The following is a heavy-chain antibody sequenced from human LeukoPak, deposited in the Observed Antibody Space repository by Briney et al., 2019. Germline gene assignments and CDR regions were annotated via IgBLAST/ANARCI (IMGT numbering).Heavy chain of an antibody. D-gene: IGHD2-8*01. CDR2: ISAYNGNT. CDR1: GYTFTSYG. V-gene: IGHV1-18*01. J-gene: IGHJ6*02. CDR3: ARGGSGYCTNGVCYTKRNYYYGMDV. Sequence: GASVKVSCKASGYTFTSYGISWVRQAPGQGLEWMGWISAYNGNTNYAQKLQGRVTMTTDTSTSTAYMELRSLRSDDTAVYYCARGGSGYCTNGVCYTKRNYYYGMDVWGQGTTVTVSS.